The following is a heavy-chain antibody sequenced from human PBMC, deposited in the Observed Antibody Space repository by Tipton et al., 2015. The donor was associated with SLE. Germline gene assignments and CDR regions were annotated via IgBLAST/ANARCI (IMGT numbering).Heavy chain of an antibody. CDR3: ARGPCGGNCYGNWLDP. CDR1: GASISSYY. D-gene: IGHD2-21*01. V-gene: IGHV4-4*08. Sequence: TLSLTCTVSGASISSYYWSWIRQFPGKGLEWIGYIYTGGGTNYNPSLKSRVTMSADTSKTQFSLKLSSVTAADTAVYYCARGPCGGNCYGNWLDPWGQGTLVTVSS. CDR2: IYTGGGT. J-gene: IGHJ5*02.